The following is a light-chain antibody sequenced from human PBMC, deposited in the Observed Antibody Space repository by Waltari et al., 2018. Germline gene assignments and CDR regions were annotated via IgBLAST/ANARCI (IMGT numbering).Light chain of an antibody. V-gene: IGKV3-11*01. CDR1: QSVSSY. J-gene: IGKJ5*01. CDR3: QRRSDWPPH. CDR2: DAS. Sequence: EIVLTQSPATLSLSPGERATLSCRASQSVSSYLGWYQQTPGQAPRLLIYDASNRATGIPARVRCRGSGTDFTLTISRLEPEDFAGYYCQRRSDWPPHFGQGTRLEMK.